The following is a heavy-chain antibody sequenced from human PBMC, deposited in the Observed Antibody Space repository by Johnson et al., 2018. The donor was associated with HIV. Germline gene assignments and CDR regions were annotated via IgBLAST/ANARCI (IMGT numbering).Heavy chain of an antibody. CDR3: ARGGGQWLVPWVLGAFDI. CDR2: ISYDGSNK. Sequence: QVQLVESGGGLVQPGGSLRLSCAASGFTFSSYAMHWVRQAPGKGLEWVAVISYDGSNKYYADSVKGRFTISRDNSKNTLYVQMNSLRAEDTALYYCARGGGQWLVPWVLGAFDIWGQGTMVTVSS. D-gene: IGHD6-19*01. J-gene: IGHJ3*02. V-gene: IGHV3-30-3*01. CDR1: GFTFSSYA.